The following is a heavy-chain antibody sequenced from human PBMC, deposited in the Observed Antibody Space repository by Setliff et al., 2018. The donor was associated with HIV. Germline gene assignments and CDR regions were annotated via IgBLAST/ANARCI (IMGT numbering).Heavy chain of an antibody. CDR3: ARDKRDDNFLTSRISSVFDF. CDR1: GFTFDDYG. Sequence: LRLSCAASGFTFDDYGMTWVRQAPGKGLEWLSGISWNGGSTGYADSMQGRFTISRDNAKNSLYLQMHSLRVEDTAFYYCARDKRDDNFLTSRISSVFDFWGEGTLVTVSS. V-gene: IGHV3-20*04. CDR2: ISWNGGST. J-gene: IGHJ4*02. D-gene: IGHD1-1*01.